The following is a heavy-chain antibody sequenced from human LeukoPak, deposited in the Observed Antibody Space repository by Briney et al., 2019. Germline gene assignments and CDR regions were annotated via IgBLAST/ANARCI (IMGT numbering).Heavy chain of an antibody. CDR3: ARPSGSYYYYYGMDV. CDR1: GYSFTSYW. CDR2: IYPGDSDT. V-gene: IGHV5-51*01. D-gene: IGHD1-26*01. J-gene: IGHJ6*02. Sequence: GESLKISCKGSGYSFTSYWIGWVRQMPGKGLEWMAIIYPGDSDTRYSPSFQGQVTISADKSISTAYLQWSSLKASDTAMYYCARPSGSYYYYYGMDVWGRGTTVTVSS.